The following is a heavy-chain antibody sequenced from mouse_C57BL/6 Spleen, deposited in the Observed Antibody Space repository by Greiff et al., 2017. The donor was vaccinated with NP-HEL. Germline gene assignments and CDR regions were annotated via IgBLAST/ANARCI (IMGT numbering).Heavy chain of an antibody. V-gene: IGHV1-80*01. CDR3: ARSYYSNYDFDY. J-gene: IGHJ2*01. CDR1: GYAFSSYW. CDR2: IYPGDGDT. Sequence: QVQLKQSGAELVKPGASVKISCKASGYAFSSYWMNWVKQRPGKGLEWIGQIYPGDGDTNYNGKFKGKATLTADKSSSTAYMQLSSLTSEDSAVYFCARSYYSNYDFDYWGQGTTLTVSS. D-gene: IGHD2-5*01.